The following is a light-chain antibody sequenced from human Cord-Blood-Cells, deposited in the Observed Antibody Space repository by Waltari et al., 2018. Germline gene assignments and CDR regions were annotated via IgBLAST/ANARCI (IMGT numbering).Light chain of an antibody. J-gene: IGKJ2*03. CDR1: QSVSSSY. Sequence: EIVLPQSPGTLSLSPGERATLSCRASQSVSSSYLAWYQQKPGQAPRLLIYGASSRATGIPDRFSGSGSGTDFTLTISRLEPEDFAVYYCQQYGSSPRYSFGQGTKLKIK. CDR3: QQYGSSPRYS. V-gene: IGKV3-20*01. CDR2: GAS.